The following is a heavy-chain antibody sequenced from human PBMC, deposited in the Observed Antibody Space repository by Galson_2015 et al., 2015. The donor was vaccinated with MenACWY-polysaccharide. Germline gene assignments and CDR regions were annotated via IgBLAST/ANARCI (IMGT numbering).Heavy chain of an antibody. CDR2: IRSKTYGGTT. J-gene: IGHJ4*02. V-gene: IGHV3-49*04. Sequence: SLRLSCAASGFTFGDYAMSWVRQAPGKGLEWVGFIRSKTYGGTTEYAASVKGRFTISRDDSKSIAFLQMNSLKIEDTAVYYCTRVYIQTAMVSDYWGQGTLVTVSS. CDR3: TRVYIQTAMVSDY. CDR1: GFTFGDYA. D-gene: IGHD5-18*01.